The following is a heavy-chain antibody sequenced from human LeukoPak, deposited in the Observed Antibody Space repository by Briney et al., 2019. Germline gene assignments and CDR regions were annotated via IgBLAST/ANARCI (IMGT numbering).Heavy chain of an antibody. CDR2: ITSKTDGGTT. Sequence: PGGSLRLSCAASGFTFSNAWMSWVRQAPGKGLEWVGRITSKTDGGTTDYAAPVKGRFTISRDDSKNTLYLQMNSLKTEDTAVYYCTRTQRGFSGYDCSDYWGQGTLVTVYS. CDR1: GFTFSNAW. V-gene: IGHV3-15*01. CDR3: TRTQRGFSGYDCSDY. J-gene: IGHJ4*02. D-gene: IGHD5-12*01.